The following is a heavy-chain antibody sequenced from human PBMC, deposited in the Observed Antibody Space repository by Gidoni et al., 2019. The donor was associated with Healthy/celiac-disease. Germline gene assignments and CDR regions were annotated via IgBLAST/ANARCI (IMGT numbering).Heavy chain of an antibody. CDR2: IYYSGST. D-gene: IGHD2-15*01. CDR1: GGSISSRSYY. V-gene: IGHV4-39*01. CDR3: ARPGYCSGGSCYRDFDY. Sequence: QLQLQESGPGLVKPSETLSLTCTVSGGSISSRSYYWGWIRQPPGKGLEWIGSIYYSGSTYYTPSLKSRVTISVDTSKNQFSLKLSSVTAADTAVYYCARPGYCSGGSCYRDFDYWGQGTLVTVSS. J-gene: IGHJ4*02.